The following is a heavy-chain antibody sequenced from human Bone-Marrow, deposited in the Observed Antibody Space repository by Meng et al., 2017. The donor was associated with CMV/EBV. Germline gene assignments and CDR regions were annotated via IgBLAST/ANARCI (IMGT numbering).Heavy chain of an antibody. D-gene: IGHD3-3*01. CDR1: GFTFTTYW. Sequence: GESLKISCAASGFTFTTYWMTWVRQAPEKGLEWVASIKQDGSEKYYVDSVKGRFTISRDNAKNSLYLQMNSLRAEDTAVYYCARVGVTIFGVVIPFDYWGQGTLVTASS. CDR3: ARVGVTIFGVVIPFDY. J-gene: IGHJ4*02. CDR2: IKQDGSEK. V-gene: IGHV3-7*01.